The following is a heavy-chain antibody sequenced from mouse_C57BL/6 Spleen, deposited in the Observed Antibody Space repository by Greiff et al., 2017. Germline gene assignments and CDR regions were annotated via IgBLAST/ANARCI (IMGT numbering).Heavy chain of an antibody. V-gene: IGHV2-3*01. CDR3: AKGGLGVTTNLHWYFDV. CDR2: IWGDGST. Sequence: QVQLKESGPGLVAPSQSLSITCTVSGFSLTRYGVSWVRQPPGKGLEWLGVIWGDGSTNYHSALISRLSISKDTSKSQVFLKLNSLQTADTATYYCAKGGLGVTTNLHWYFDVWCTGTTVTVSS. D-gene: IGHD2-5*01. J-gene: IGHJ1*03. CDR1: GFSLTRYG.